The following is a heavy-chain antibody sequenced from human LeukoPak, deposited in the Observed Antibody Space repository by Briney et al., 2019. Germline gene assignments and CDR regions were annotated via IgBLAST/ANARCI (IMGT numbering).Heavy chain of an antibody. D-gene: IGHD6-19*01. CDR3: AKGIAVAGQGVNYFDY. CDR2: ISGSGGST. CDR1: GFTFSSYA. Sequence: GGSLRLSCAASGFTFSSYAMSWVRQAPGKGLEWVSAISGSGGSTYYADSVKGRFTISRDNSKNTLYLQMNSLRAEDTAVYYCAKGIAVAGQGVNYFDYWGQGTLVTVSS. V-gene: IGHV3-23*01. J-gene: IGHJ4*02.